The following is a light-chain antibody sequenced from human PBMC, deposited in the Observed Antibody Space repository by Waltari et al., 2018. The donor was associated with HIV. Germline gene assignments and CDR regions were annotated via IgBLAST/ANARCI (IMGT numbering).Light chain of an antibody. Sequence: DIQLTQSPSSLSASVGVIVTITCQASKYISNYLNWYQQKPAKAPKLLIYDASNLETGVPSRCSGSGSGTDFTFTIRSLQPEDIATYYCQQYDNLLLTFGGGTKVEIK. CDR3: QQYDNLLLT. CDR2: DAS. V-gene: IGKV1-33*01. CDR1: KYISNY. J-gene: IGKJ4*02.